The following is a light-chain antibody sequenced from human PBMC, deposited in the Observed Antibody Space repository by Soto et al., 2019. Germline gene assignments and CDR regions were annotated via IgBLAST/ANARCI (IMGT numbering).Light chain of an antibody. V-gene: IGKV3D-15*01. CDR2: GAS. CDR3: QQSYSSPPT. CDR1: QSVSSN. J-gene: IGKJ1*01. Sequence: ENVMTQSPATLSVSPGERATLSCRASQSVSSNLAWYQQKPGQGPRLLVYGASTRATGIPARFSGSRSGPDFTLTISSLQPEDFATYYCQQSYSSPPTCGQGTKVDIK.